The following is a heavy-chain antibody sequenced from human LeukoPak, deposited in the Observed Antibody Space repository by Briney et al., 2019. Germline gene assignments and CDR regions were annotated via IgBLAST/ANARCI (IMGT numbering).Heavy chain of an antibody. CDR1: EFSVGSNY. CDR2: IYSGGST. V-gene: IGHV3-66*01. J-gene: IGHJ6*03. Sequence: GGSLRLSCAASEFSVGSNYMSWVRQAPGKGLEWVSVIYSGGSTYYADSVKGRFTISRDNSKNTLYLQMNSLRAEDTAVYYCARYRWLQRRYYYYYMDVWGKGTTVTISS. CDR3: ARYRWLQRRYYYYYMDV. D-gene: IGHD5-24*01.